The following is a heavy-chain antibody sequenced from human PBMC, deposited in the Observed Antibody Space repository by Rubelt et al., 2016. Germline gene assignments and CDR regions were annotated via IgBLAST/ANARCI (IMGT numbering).Heavy chain of an antibody. CDR3: ARPAGPSYYYYFDY. CDR2: IFYSGGT. CDR1: GGSISSSSYY. Sequence: QLQLQESGPGLVKPSETLSLTCTVSGGSISSSSYYWGWIRQPPGRGREGMGGIFYSGGTYSNPSSKSRIPNSMDTSKTQFSVNLTFVAAAATAVYYCARPAGPSYYYYFDYWGQGILVTVSS. V-gene: IGHV4-39*01. J-gene: IGHJ4*02. D-gene: IGHD3-22*01.